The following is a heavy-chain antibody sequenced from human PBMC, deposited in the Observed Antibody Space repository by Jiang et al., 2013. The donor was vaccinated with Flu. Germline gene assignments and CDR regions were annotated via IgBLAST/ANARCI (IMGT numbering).Heavy chain of an antibody. Sequence: QLLESGPGLVKPSQTLSLTCTVSGGSISSGSYYWSWIRQPAGKGLEWIGRIYTSGSTNYNPSLKSRVTISVDTSKNQFSLKLSSVTAADTAVYYCANRGDKSGYDDAFDIWGQGTMVTVSS. J-gene: IGHJ3*02. CDR2: IYTSGST. D-gene: IGHD3-22*01. CDR3: ANRGDKSGYDDAFDI. V-gene: IGHV4-61*02. CDR1: GGSISSGSYY.